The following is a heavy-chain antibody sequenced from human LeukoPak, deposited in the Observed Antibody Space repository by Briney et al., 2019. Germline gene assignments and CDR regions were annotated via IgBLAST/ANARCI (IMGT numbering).Heavy chain of an antibody. D-gene: IGHD3-22*01. V-gene: IGHV4-39*01. CDR3: ARRGCDSIGYSIHSFDN. CDR2: IFYSGST. Sequence: SETLSLTCTVSGGSISSGGYYWNWIRQPPGKGLEWIGSIFYSGSTYYNPSLKSRATISVDTSKNQFSLKLSSVTAADTAVYYCARRGCDSIGYSIHSFDNRGQGTLVTVSS. CDR1: GGSISSGGYY. J-gene: IGHJ4*02.